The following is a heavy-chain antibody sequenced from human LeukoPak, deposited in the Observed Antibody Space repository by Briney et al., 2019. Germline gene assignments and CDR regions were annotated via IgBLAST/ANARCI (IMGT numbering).Heavy chain of an antibody. J-gene: IGHJ5*02. Sequence: KSSETLSLTCTVSGGSISSSSYYWGWIRQPPGKGLEWIGSIYYSGSTYYNPSLKSRVTISVDTSKNQFSLKLSSVTAADTAVYYCARLGLGRLAGYNWFDPWGQGTLVTVSS. V-gene: IGHV4-39*07. CDR2: IYYSGST. CDR3: ARLGLGRLAGYNWFDP. D-gene: IGHD3/OR15-3a*01. CDR1: GGSISSSSYY.